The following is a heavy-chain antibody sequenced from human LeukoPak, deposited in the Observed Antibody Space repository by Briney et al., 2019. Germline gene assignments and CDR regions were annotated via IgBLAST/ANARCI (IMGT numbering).Heavy chain of an antibody. CDR1: GGTFSSYA. CDR2: IISIFGTA. CDR3: ARGPSTTVTTTLPFDY. D-gene: IGHD4-17*01. V-gene: IGHV1-69*05. Sequence: GSSVKVFCKASGGTFSSYAISWVRQAPGQGLEWMGGIISIFGTANYAQKFQGRVTITTDESTSTAYMELSSLRSEDTAVYYCARGPSTTVTTTLPFDYWGEGTLVTVSS. J-gene: IGHJ4*02.